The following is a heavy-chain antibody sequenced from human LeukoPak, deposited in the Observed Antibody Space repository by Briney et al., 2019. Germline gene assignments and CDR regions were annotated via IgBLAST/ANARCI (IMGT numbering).Heavy chain of an antibody. CDR1: GGSFSGYY. Sequence: SETLSLTCAVYGGSFSGYYWSWIRQPPGKGPEWNGEINHSGSTNYNPSLKSRVTISVDPSKNQFSLKLSSVTAADTAVYYCAWSLRRLYWYFDLWGRGTLVTVSS. CDR2: INHSGST. D-gene: IGHD4-17*01. J-gene: IGHJ2*01. V-gene: IGHV4-34*01. CDR3: AWSLRRLYWYFDL.